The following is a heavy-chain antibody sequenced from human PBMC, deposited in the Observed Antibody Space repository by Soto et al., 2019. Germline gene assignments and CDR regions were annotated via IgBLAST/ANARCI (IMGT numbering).Heavy chain of an antibody. J-gene: IGHJ6*02. D-gene: IGHD4-17*01. CDR2: IYYSGST. CDR1: GGSISSGDYY. Sequence: SETLSLTCTVSGGSISSGDYYWSWIRQPPGKGLEWIGYIYYSGSTNYNPSLKSRVAISTDTSKNQFSLKLRSVTAADTAVYYCARGASADYGDSEVGNYYYGLDVWGQGTTVTVSS. CDR3: ARGASADYGDSEVGNYYYGLDV. V-gene: IGHV4-30-4*01.